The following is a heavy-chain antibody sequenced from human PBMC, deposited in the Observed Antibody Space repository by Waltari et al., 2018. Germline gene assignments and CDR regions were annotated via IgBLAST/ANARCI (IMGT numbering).Heavy chain of an antibody. V-gene: IGHV4-34*01. CDR3: ARARKLLTGDPSTYNWFDP. CDR2: INHRGST. D-gene: IGHD7-27*01. J-gene: IGHJ5*02. CDR1: GGSFSGYY. Sequence: QVQLQQWGAGLLKPSETLSLTCAVYGGSFSGYYWSWIRQPPGKGLEWIGEINHRGSTNYNPSRKSRVTISVDTSKNQFSLKLSSVTAADTAVYYCARARKLLTGDPSTYNWFDPWGQGTLVTVSS.